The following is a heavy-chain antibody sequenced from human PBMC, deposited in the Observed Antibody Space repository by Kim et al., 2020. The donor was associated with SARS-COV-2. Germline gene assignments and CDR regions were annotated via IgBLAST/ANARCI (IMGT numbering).Heavy chain of an antibody. CDR2: IYYSGST. CDR3: ARLSSYYDFWSGSAPYYYYGMDV. CDR1: GGSISSSSYY. J-gene: IGHJ6*02. Sequence: SETLSLTCTVSGGSISSSSYYWGWIRQPPGKGLEWIGSIYYSGSTYYNPSLKSRVTISVDTSKNQFSLKLSSVTAADTAVYYCARLSSYYDFWSGSAPYYYYGMDVWGQGTTVTVSS. V-gene: IGHV4-39*01. D-gene: IGHD3-3*01.